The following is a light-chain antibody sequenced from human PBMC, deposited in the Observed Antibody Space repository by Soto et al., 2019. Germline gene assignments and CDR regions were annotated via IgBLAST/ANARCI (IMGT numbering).Light chain of an antibody. J-gene: IGLJ1*01. CDR3: AAWDDMSGYV. CDR1: SSNIGNND. Sequence: QSVLTQPPSASGTPGQRVTITCSGSSSNIGNNDVYWYQQLPGTAPKLLIYSNDQRPSGVPDRFSGSLSGTSASLAISGLRSEDEADYYCAAWDDMSGYVFGTRTKVTVL. V-gene: IGLV1-47*02. CDR2: SND.